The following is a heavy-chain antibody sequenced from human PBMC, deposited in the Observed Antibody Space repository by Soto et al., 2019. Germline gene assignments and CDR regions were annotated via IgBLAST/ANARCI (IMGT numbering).Heavy chain of an antibody. D-gene: IGHD6-6*01. CDR2: IYWDDDK. V-gene: IGHV2-5*02. CDR1: GFSLSTSGVG. CDR3: AHSRPPRLLDY. J-gene: IGHJ4*02. Sequence: QITLKESGPTLVKPTQTLTLTCTFSGFSLSTSGVGVGWSRQPPGKALEWLALIYWDDDKRYSSSPNSRLTITKDTSKNQVVLTMTNMDPVDTATYYCAHSRPPRLLDYWGQGTLVTVSS.